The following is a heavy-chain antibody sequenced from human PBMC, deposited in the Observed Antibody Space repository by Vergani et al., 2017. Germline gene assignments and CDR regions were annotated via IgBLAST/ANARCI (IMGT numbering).Heavy chain of an antibody. CDR1: GGSITSRSYY. J-gene: IGHJ4*02. CDR3: ARTESFILRYFHWAL. D-gene: IGHD3-9*01. Sequence: QLHLQESGPGLVKPSETLSLTCTVSGGSITSRSYYRGWIRQPPGKGLEWIGNIYHSGGAYYNPSLKGRVTISVDTSKNQFSLEVTSVTAADTAIYFCARTESFILRYFHWALWGQGTLVTVSS. CDR2: IYHSGGA. V-gene: IGHV4-39*01.